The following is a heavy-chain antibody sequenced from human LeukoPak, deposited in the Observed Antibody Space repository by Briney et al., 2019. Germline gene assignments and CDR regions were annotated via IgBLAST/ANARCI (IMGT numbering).Heavy chain of an antibody. CDR3: ASDLQNPYYYDSSGYEGAFDI. CDR2: IYYSGST. CDR1: GGSISSSSYY. V-gene: IGHV4-39*07. Sequence: SETLSLTCTVSGGSISSSSYYWGWIRQPPGKGLEWIGSIYYSGSTYYNPSLKSRVTISVDTSKNQFSLKLSSVTAADTAVYYCASDLQNPYYYDSSGYEGAFDIWGQGTMVTVSS. J-gene: IGHJ3*02. D-gene: IGHD3-22*01.